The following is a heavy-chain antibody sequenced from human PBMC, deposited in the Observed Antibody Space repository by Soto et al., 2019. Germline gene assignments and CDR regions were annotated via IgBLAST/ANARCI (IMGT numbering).Heavy chain of an antibody. J-gene: IGHJ4*02. V-gene: IGHV3-21*01. D-gene: IGHD5-12*01. CDR2: ISSSSSYI. Sequence: GGSLRLSCAASGFIFNTYTMNWVRQAPGKGLEWVLSISSSSSYIYYADSVKGRFTISRDNAKNSLYLQMNSLRAEDTAVYYCARATSHDYWGQGTLVTVSS. CDR3: ARATSHDY. CDR1: GFIFNTYT.